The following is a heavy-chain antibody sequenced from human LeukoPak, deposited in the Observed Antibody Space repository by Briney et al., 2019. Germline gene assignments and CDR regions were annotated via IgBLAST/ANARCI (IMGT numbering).Heavy chain of an antibody. CDR2: INSDGSST. D-gene: IGHD4-17*01. CDR1: GFXFRSYW. J-gene: IGHJ5*02. CDR3: ARATVTRWFDP. Sequence: GGSLRLSRAASGFXFRSYWIHWVRQAPGKGLVWVSRINSDGSSTSYADSVKGRFTISRDNAKNTLYLQMNSLRAEDTAVYYCARATVTRWFDPWGQGTLVTVSS. V-gene: IGHV3-74*01.